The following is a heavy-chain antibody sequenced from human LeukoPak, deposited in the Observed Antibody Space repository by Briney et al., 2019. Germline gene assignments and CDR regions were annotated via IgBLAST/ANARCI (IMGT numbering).Heavy chain of an antibody. Sequence: SETLSLTCSVSGYSVTSGSYYWSWIRQPPGKGLEWIGSVYYSGSTNYNPSLKSRGTISVDTFKNQFSLRLSSVTAADTAVYYYAREGGNYFDYWGQGALVTVSS. V-gene: IGHV4-61*01. D-gene: IGHD1-26*01. CDR1: GYSVTSGSYY. J-gene: IGHJ4*02. CDR3: AREGGNYFDY. CDR2: VYYSGST.